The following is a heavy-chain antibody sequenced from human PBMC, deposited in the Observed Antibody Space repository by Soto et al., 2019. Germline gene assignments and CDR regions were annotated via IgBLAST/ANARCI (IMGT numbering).Heavy chain of an antibody. CDR1: GYSFTTYW. V-gene: IGHV5-10-1*01. D-gene: IGHD2-8*02. CDR3: ARAKYCSGAVCYYEFDR. CDR2: IDPTDSYT. Sequence: GESLKISCKVSGYSFTTYWINWVRQMPGQGLEWMGRIDPTDSYTNYSPSFRGHVTISLDKAISTAYLQWSSLEASDTAMYYCARAKYCSGAVCYYEFDRWGHGTLVTVSS. J-gene: IGHJ4*01.